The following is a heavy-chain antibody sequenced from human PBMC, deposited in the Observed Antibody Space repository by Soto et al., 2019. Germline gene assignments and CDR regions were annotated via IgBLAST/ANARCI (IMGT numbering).Heavy chain of an antibody. J-gene: IGHJ5*02. D-gene: IGHD1-7*01. CDR1: GGSISSSSYY. Sequence: QLQLQESGPGLVKPSETLSLTCTVSGGSISSSSYYWGWIRQPPAKGLEWIGSIYYSGSTYYNPSLTSRVTRSVDTSKNQFSLKLSSVTAADTAVYYCASTLTGTTNINRFDPWGQGTLVTVSS. CDR3: ASTLTGTTNINRFDP. V-gene: IGHV4-39*01. CDR2: IYYSGST.